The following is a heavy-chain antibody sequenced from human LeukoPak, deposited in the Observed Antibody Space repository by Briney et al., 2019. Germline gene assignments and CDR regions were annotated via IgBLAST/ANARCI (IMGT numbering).Heavy chain of an antibody. CDR1: GFTFSSYG. CDR2: IRYDGSNK. V-gene: IGHV3-30*02. Sequence: QPGGSLRLSCAASGFTFSSYGMHWVRQAPGKGLEWVAFIRYDGSNKYYADSVKGRFTISRDNSKNTLYLQMNSLRAEDTAVYYCAKVRSSLYYMDVWGKGTTVTISS. CDR3: AKVRSSLYYMDV. D-gene: IGHD3-10*01. J-gene: IGHJ6*03.